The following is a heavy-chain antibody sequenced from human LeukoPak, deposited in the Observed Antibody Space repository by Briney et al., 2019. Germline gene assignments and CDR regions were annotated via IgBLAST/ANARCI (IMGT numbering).Heavy chain of an antibody. CDR3: ARVGNVQLWLQGFDY. D-gene: IGHD5-18*01. CDR2: ISYDGSNK. J-gene: IGHJ4*02. Sequence: GGSLRLSCAASGFTFSSYAMHWVRQAPGKGLEWVAVISYDGSNKYYADSVKGRFTISRDNSKSTLYLQMNSLRAEDTAVYYCARVGNVQLWLQGFDYWGQGTLVTVSS. CDR1: GFTFSSYA. V-gene: IGHV3-30-3*01.